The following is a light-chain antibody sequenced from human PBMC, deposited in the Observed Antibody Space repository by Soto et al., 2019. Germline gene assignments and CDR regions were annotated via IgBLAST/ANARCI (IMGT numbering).Light chain of an antibody. CDR2: DAS. J-gene: IGKJ1*01. CDR3: QQRTNWPPTTWT. CDR1: QSVSIY. Sequence: EIVLTQSPATLSLSPGERATVSCRASQSVSIYLAWYQQKPGQAPRLLIYDASNRATDIPTRFSGSGSGTDFTLTISSLEPEDFAVYYCQQRTNWPPTTWTFGQGTRVDMK. V-gene: IGKV3-11*01.